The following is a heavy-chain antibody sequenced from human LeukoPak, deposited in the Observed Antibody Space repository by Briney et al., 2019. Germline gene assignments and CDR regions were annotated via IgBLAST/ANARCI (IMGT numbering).Heavy chain of an antibody. Sequence: PSETLSLTCTVSGGSISSGDYYWSWIRQPPGKGLEWIGYIYYSGSTYYNPSLKSRVTISVDTSKNQFSLKLSSVTAADTAVYYCARSGIWSLSRAFDIWGQGTMVTVSS. J-gene: IGHJ3*02. D-gene: IGHD3-3*01. CDR2: IYYSGST. CDR3: ARSGIWSLSRAFDI. CDR1: GGSISSGDYY. V-gene: IGHV4-30-4*02.